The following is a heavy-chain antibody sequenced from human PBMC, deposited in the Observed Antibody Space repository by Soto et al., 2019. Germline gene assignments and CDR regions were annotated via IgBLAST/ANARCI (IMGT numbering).Heavy chain of an antibody. V-gene: IGHV1-69*13. Sequence: ASVKVSCKASGYTFRNYALSWVRQAPGRGFEWMGGIIPVLDTPNYAQRFQGRVTITADESTSTAYMELSSLGSEDTAVYYCARGGLGDIPLGMDVWGQGTTVTVSS. CDR1: GYTFRNYA. CDR3: ARGGLGDIPLGMDV. D-gene: IGHD3-10*01. J-gene: IGHJ6*02. CDR2: IIPVLDTP.